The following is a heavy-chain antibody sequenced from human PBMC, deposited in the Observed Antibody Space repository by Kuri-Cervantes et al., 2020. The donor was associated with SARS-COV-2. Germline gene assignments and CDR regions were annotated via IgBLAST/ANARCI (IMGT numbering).Heavy chain of an antibody. J-gene: IGHJ6*03. D-gene: IGHD4-23*01. CDR3: ARCPPLAVVTVYYYYYMDV. V-gene: IGHV1-18*01. Sequence: ASVKVSCKASGYTFTSYGISWVRQAPGQGLEWMGWISAYNGNTNYAQKLQGGVTMTTDTSTSTAYMELRSLRSDDTAVYYCARCPPLAVVTVYYYYYMDVWGKGTTVTVSS. CDR1: GYTFTSYG. CDR2: ISAYNGNT.